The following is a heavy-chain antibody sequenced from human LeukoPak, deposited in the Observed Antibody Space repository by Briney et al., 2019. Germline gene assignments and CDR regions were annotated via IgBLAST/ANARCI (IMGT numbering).Heavy chain of an antibody. CDR3: ARATLDN. J-gene: IGHJ4*02. CDR1: GFSVSSNY. Sequence: SGGSLRLSCAASGFSVSSNYISWVRQAPGRGLEWVLVIYSGGSTKYADSVKARFTISRDNSKNTVYLQMNSLRAEDTAVYYCARATLDNWGQGTLVTVSS. V-gene: IGHV3-53*01. CDR2: IYSGGST.